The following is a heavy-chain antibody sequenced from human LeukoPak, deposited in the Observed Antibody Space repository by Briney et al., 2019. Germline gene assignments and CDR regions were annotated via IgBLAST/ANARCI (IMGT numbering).Heavy chain of an antibody. CDR3: ARVFIVGATKVLDY. V-gene: IGHV1-8*01. Sequence: ASVKVSCKASGYTFTSYDINWVRQATEQGLEWMGWMNPNSGNTGHAQKFQGRVTMTRNTSISTAYMELSSLRSEDTAVYYCARVFIVGATKVLDYWGQGTLVTVSS. CDR1: GYTFTSYD. D-gene: IGHD1-26*01. J-gene: IGHJ4*02. CDR2: MNPNSGNT.